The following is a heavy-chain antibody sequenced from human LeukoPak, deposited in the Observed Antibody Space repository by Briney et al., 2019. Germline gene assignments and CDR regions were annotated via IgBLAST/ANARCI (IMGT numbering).Heavy chain of an antibody. Sequence: SETLSLTCTVSGGSISSYYWSWIRQPPGKGLEWIGYIYYSGSTNYNPSLKSRVTISVDTSKNQFSLKLSSVTAADTAVYYCARHRRAWPWFDPWGQGLLVTVSS. V-gene: IGHV4-59*08. CDR2: IYYSGST. CDR1: GGSISSYY. J-gene: IGHJ5*02. D-gene: IGHD5-12*01. CDR3: ARHRRAWPWFDP.